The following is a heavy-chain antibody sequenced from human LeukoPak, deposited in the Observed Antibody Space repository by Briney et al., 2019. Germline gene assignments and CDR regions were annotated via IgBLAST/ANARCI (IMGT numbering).Heavy chain of an antibody. V-gene: IGHV4-38-2*02. CDR2: IYHSGST. CDR3: ARDPAYSSSSIIVYYFDY. D-gene: IGHD6-6*01. J-gene: IGHJ4*02. Sequence: SETLSLTCTVSGYSISSGYYWGWIRQPPGKGLEWIGSIYHSGSTYCNPSLKSRVTISVDTSKNQFSLKLSSVTAADTAVYYCARDPAYSSSSIIVYYFDYWGQGTLVTVSS. CDR1: GYSISSGYY.